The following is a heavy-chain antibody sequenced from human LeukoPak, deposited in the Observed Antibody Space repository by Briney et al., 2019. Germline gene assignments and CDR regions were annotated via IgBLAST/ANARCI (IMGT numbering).Heavy chain of an antibody. J-gene: IGHJ6*03. CDR3: ARLSVIVGSTLEYYYYYMDV. CDR2: IYYSGST. CDR1: GGSISSGDYY. D-gene: IGHD1-26*01. Sequence: SETLSLTCTVSGGSISSGDYYWSWIRQPPGKGLEWIGCIYYSGSTNYNPSLKSRVTISADKSKNQVSLKLTSVTAADTAVYYCARLSVIVGSTLEYYYYYMDVWGQGTTVTVSS. V-gene: IGHV4-30-4*01.